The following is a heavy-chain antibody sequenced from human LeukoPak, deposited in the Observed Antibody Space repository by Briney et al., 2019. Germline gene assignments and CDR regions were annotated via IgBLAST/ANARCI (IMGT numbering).Heavy chain of an antibody. J-gene: IGHJ5*02. CDR2: ISYSGST. CDR3: ARHGYTSGWYRFDP. V-gene: IGHV4-39*01. Sequence: SETLSLTCSVSGGSIGRSGYSWGWIRQPPGKGLEWIGSISYSGSTYNDPSLKSRLTMSVDTSKNQFSLKLSSVTAADTAVYYCARHGYTSGWYRFDPWGQGTLVTVSS. CDR1: GGSIGRSGYS. D-gene: IGHD6-19*01.